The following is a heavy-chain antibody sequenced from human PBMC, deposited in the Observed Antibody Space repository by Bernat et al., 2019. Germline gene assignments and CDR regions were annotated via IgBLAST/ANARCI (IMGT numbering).Heavy chain of an antibody. CDR1: GGTFSSYT. CDR3: DLGDCSGGSCYRPTPYYYYYDMDG. CDR2: IIPILGIA. J-gene: IGHJ6*03. D-gene: IGHD2-15*01. Sequence: GAGVGGRGSAGKASCKASGGTFSSYTISWVRQAPGQGLEWMGRIIPILGIASSAQKFQGRVTITADKSTSTAYMELSSLGSEDTAVYYCDLGDCSGGSCYRPTPYYYYYDMDGWGKGATVNVSS. V-gene: IGHV1-69*02.